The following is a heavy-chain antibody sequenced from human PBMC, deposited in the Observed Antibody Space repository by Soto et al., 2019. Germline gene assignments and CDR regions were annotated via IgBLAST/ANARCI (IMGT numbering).Heavy chain of an antibody. D-gene: IGHD2-21*01. Sequence: ASVKVSCKASGYTFTSYAMHWVRQAPGQRLEWMGWINAGNGNTKYSQKFQGRVTITRDTSASTAYMELSSLRSEDTAVYYCARVTQPYCGGDCYAYYFDYWGQGTLVTVSS. CDR2: INAGNGNT. CDR1: GYTFTSYA. V-gene: IGHV1-3*01. CDR3: ARVTQPYCGGDCYAYYFDY. J-gene: IGHJ4*02.